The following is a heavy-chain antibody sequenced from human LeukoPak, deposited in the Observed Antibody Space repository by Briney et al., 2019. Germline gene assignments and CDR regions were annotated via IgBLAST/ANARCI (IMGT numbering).Heavy chain of an antibody. CDR3: ATRPADRSWYGVFDF. CDR1: GVSMTGYY. V-gene: IGHV4-59*01. CDR2: IYSSGST. Sequence: SETLSLICSVSGVSMTGYYWSWIRQAPGKAPEWIGYIYSSGSTNYNPSLNSRVTMSLDASKNQFSLKLTFVTAADTAVYYCATRPADRSWYGVFDFWSRGTLVTVSS. D-gene: IGHD3-10*01. J-gene: IGHJ4*01.